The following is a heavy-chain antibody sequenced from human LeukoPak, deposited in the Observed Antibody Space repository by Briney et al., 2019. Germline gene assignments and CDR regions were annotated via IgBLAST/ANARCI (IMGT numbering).Heavy chain of an antibody. CDR3: ARDRGFYYDSSGYSIFDY. CDR1: GFTFSSYE. D-gene: IGHD3-22*01. J-gene: IGHJ4*02. CDR2: ISSSGSTI. V-gene: IGHV3-48*03. Sequence: PGGSLRPSCAASGFTFSSYEMNWVRQAPGKGLEWVSYISSSGSTIYYADSVKGRFTISRDNAKNSLYLQMNSLRAEDTAVYYCARDRGFYYDSSGYSIFDYWGQGTLVTVSS.